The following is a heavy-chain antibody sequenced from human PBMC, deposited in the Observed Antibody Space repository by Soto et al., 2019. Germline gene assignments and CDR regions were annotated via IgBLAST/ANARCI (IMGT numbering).Heavy chain of an antibody. CDR1: GGSISDYY. D-gene: IGHD3-10*02. Sequence: SETLSLTCTVSGGSISDYYCSWIRHPPWKGLEWIGYILYTGYTNYNPSLKSRITISIDTSRNQFSLRLSSVTAADTAVYYCARERGELFGDLLPHGSFDLWSQRTRVTVSS. CDR3: ARERGELFGDLLPHGSFDL. CDR2: ILYTGYT. V-gene: IGHV4-59*01. J-gene: IGHJ5*02.